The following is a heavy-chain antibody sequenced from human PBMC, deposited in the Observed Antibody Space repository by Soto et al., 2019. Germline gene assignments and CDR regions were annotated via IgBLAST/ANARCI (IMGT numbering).Heavy chain of an antibody. J-gene: IGHJ5*02. Sequence: ASVKVSCKASGYSFTTYGLSWVRQAPGQGLEWMGWISAYNGNTNYAQKLQGRVTMTTDTSTSTAYMELRSLRSDDTAVYYCARVEQYYDYVWGSYRSNWFDPWGQGTLVTVS. D-gene: IGHD3-16*02. CDR3: ARVEQYYDYVWGSYRSNWFDP. CDR2: ISAYNGNT. CDR1: GYSFTTYG. V-gene: IGHV1-18*01.